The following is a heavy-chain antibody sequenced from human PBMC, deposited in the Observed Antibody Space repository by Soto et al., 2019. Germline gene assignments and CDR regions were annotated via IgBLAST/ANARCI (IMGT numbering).Heavy chain of an antibody. J-gene: IGHJ5*02. CDR3: ARAGNCTSTTCFSGWLDP. CDR2: INTDNGKT. Sequence: QVQLVQSGAEIKKPGASVKVSCKAFGYTFTSSSMHWVRQAPGQRLEWMGWINTDNGKTRDSQKFQDRVTLTRDTSANTVYMEVSSLTSEDTAVYYCARAGNCTSTTCFSGWLDPWGQGTLVTVSS. CDR1: GYTFTSSS. V-gene: IGHV1-3*04. D-gene: IGHD2-2*01.